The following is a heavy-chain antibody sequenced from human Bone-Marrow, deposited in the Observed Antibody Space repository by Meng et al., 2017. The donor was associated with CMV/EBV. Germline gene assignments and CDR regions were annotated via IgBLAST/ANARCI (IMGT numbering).Heavy chain of an antibody. Sequence: ASVKVSCKASGYTFTSYDINWVRQATRQGLEWMGWMNPNSGNTGYAQKFQGRVTMTRNTSISTAYMELRSLSSDDAAVYYCARDHQGRYDVLTGYYTNYYYGMDVWGQGTLVTVSS. CDR2: MNPNSGNT. CDR1: GYTFTSYD. D-gene: IGHD3-9*01. CDR3: ARDHQGRYDVLTGYYTNYYYGMDV. J-gene: IGHJ6*02. V-gene: IGHV1-8*01.